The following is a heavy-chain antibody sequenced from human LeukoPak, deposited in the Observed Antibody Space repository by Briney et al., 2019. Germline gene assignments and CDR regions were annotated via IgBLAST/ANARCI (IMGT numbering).Heavy chain of an antibody. CDR2: VSGSGGST. J-gene: IGHJ6*02. CDR3: VKGARFPPMDV. CDR1: GFTFSSYA. Sequence: GGSLRLSCAAPGFTFSSYAMSWVRQAPGKGLEWVSAVSGSGGSTYYAGFVKGRFIISRDNSNNTLYLQVNNLRAEGSAVYYCVKGARFPPMDVWGQGTPVTVSS. V-gene: IGHV3-23*01. D-gene: IGHD3-3*01.